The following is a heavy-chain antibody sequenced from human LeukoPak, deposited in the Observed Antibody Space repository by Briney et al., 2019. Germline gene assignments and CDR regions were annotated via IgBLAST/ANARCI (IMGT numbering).Heavy chain of an antibody. Sequence: PVGSLRLSCAASGFSFSSYSMNWVRQALGKGLEWVSSVSSSSSYISYADSVKGRFTISRDNAKKSLYLQMNSLRAEDTAVYYCARNIPRGSGYYFDYWGQGTLVTVSS. J-gene: IGHJ4*02. D-gene: IGHD3-22*01. CDR1: GFSFSSYS. CDR3: ARNIPRGSGYYFDY. CDR2: VSSSSSYI. V-gene: IGHV3-21*01.